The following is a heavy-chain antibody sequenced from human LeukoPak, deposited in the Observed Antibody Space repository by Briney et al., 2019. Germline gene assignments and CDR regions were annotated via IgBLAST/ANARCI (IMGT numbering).Heavy chain of an antibody. D-gene: IGHD1-1*01. Sequence: GGSLRLSCAASGFTFSSYGMHWVRQAPGKGLEWVAVIWYDGSNKYYADSVKGRFTISRDNSKNTLYLQMNSLRAEDTAVYYCARTGTVPPKGLLDYWGQGTLVTVSS. V-gene: IGHV3-33*01. CDR3: ARTGTVPPKGLLDY. CDR2: IWYDGSNK. CDR1: GFTFSSYG. J-gene: IGHJ4*02.